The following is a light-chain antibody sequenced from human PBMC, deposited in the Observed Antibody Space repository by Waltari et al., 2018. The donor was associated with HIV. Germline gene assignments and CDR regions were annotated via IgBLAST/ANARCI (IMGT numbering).Light chain of an antibody. J-gene: IGKJ1*01. Sequence: LVMTQSPGTLSLSPGERATLSCRASPGVSIHGAWLQQKADQAPRRLIYGASIRATDIPARFSGTRSGTDFTLTISGLQSEDSAIYCCQQYNDWPWTFGPGSQVEIQ. V-gene: IGKV3-15*01. CDR3: QQYNDWPWT. CDR2: GAS. CDR1: PGVSIH.